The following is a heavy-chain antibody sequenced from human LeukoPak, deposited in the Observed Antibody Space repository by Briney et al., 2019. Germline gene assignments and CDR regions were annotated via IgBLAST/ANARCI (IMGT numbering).Heavy chain of an antibody. D-gene: IGHD3-10*01. J-gene: IGHJ5*02. CDR1: GGSISSGDYY. CDR3: ARGLVYYYGSGSYPFDP. CDR2: IYYSGST. Sequence: PSETLSLTCTVSGGSISSGDYYWSWIRQPPGKGLEWIGYIYYSGSTYYNPSLKSRVTISVDTSKNQFSPKLSSVTAADTAVYYCARGLVYYYGSGSYPFDPWGQGTLVTVSS. V-gene: IGHV4-30-4*01.